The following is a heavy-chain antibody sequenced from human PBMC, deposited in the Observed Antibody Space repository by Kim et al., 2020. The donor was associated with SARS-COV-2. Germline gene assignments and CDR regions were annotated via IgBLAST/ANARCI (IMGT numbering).Heavy chain of an antibody. Sequence: GGSLRLSCAASGFTFSDYYMSWIRQAPGKGLEWVSYISSSGSTFYYADPVKGRFTISRDNAKNSLYLQMNSLRAGDTAVYYCARDQVVVVPAAMSSYGMDVWGQETTVTVSS. CDR2: ISSSGSTF. CDR1: GFTFSDYY. D-gene: IGHD2-2*01. J-gene: IGHJ6*02. V-gene: IGHV3-11*01. CDR3: ARDQVVVVPAAMSSYGMDV.